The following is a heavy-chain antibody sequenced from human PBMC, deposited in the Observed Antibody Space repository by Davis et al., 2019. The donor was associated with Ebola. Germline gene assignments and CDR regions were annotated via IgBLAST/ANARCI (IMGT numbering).Heavy chain of an antibody. J-gene: IGHJ4*02. CDR2: ISSSSSTI. CDR3: ARDLASTRSV. D-gene: IGHD3-3*01. Sequence: GESLKISCTASAFTFRDYAMSWVRQAPGKGLEWVSYISSSSSTIYYADSVKSRFTISRDNAKNSLYLQMNSLRAEDTAVYYCARDLASTRSVWGQGTLVTVSS. V-gene: IGHV3-48*01. CDR1: AFTFRDYA.